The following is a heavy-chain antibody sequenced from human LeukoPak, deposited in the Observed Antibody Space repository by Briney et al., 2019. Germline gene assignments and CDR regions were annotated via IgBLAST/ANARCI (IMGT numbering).Heavy chain of an antibody. J-gene: IGHJ4*02. D-gene: IGHD3-9*01. CDR3: ARSADYDILTGLDY. V-gene: IGHV3-30*03. CDR1: GFTFSSHG. CDR2: VGGNAHTK. Sequence: GGSLRLSCAASGFTFSSHGMHWVRQAPGKGLEWVAVVGGNAHTKFYADSVKGRFTISRDNSKNTLYLQMNSLRAEDTAVYYCARSADYDILTGLDYWGQGTLVTVSS.